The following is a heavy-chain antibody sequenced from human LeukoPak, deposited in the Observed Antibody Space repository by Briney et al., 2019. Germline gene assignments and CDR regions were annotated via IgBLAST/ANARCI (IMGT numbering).Heavy chain of an antibody. Sequence: PGGSLRLSCAASGLTFSSYAMTWVRQAPGKGLEWVSAISRSGGSTNYADSVKGRFTISRDNSKNTVYLQMNSLRAEDTAVYYCARTYAYDATGDRGHWGQGTLVTVSS. CDR2: ISRSGGST. CDR3: ARTYAYDATGDRGH. CDR1: GLTFSSYA. D-gene: IGHD3-16*01. J-gene: IGHJ4*02. V-gene: IGHV3-23*01.